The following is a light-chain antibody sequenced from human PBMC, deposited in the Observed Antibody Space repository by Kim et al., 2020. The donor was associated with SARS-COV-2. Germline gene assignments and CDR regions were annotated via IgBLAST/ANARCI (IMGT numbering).Light chain of an antibody. V-gene: IGLV3-19*01. CDR2: GKN. J-gene: IGLJ2*01. CDR3: NSRDSIGNHVV. Sequence: SSELTQDPAVSVALGQTVRITCQGDSLRSYYASWYQQKPGQAPVLVIYGKNNRPSGIPDRFSGSSSGNTASLTIPGAQAEDEADYYCNSRDSIGNHVVFG. CDR1: SLRSYY.